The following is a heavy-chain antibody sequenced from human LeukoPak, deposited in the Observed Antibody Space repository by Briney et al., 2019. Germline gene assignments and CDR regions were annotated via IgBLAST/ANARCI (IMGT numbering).Heavy chain of an antibody. CDR1: GFNFNNYG. Sequence: PGGSLRLSCAASGFNFNNYGMHWVRQDPGKGLEWVAFIRYDGSNKYYVDSVKGRFTISRDNSKNTMYLQMNSLRTDDTSVYYCAKTLPRAQTHEMGYYFDSWGQGTLVTVSS. CDR3: AKTLPRAQTHEMGYYFDS. D-gene: IGHD5-24*01. J-gene: IGHJ4*02. CDR2: IRYDGSNK. V-gene: IGHV3-30*02.